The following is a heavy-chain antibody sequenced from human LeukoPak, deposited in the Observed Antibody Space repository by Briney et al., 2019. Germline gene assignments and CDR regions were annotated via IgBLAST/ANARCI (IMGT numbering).Heavy chain of an antibody. CDR2: FYYSGST. J-gene: IGHJ4*02. Sequence: SETLSLTCTVSGDSVRSSSYFWAWIRQPPGKGLEWIANFYYSGSTYYNPSLKSRVTISVDTSKNQFSLKLSSVTAADTAVYYCARQSGSRDEYYDILTGYYQEKKFDYWGQGTLVTVSS. CDR1: GDSVRSSSYF. V-gene: IGHV4-39*01. CDR3: ARQSGSRDEYYDILTGYYQEKKFDY. D-gene: IGHD3-9*01.